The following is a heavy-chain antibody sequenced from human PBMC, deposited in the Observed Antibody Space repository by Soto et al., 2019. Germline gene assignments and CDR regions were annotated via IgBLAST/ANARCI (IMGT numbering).Heavy chain of an antibody. CDR3: ARDPASSPTVVKGQPFDY. CDR1: GFTFTRYS. Sequence: GGSLRLSCAASGFTFTRYSMNWVRQAPGKGLEWVSSISSTTNYIYYGDSMKGRFTISRDNAKNSLYLEMNSLRAEDTAVYYCARDPASSPTVVKGQPFDYWGQGTLVTVS. CDR2: ISSTTNYI. D-gene: IGHD4-17*01. J-gene: IGHJ4*02. V-gene: IGHV3-21*06.